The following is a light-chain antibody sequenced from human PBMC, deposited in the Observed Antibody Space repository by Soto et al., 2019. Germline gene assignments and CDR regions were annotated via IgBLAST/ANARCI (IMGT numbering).Light chain of an antibody. CDR2: GAS. V-gene: IGKV3-20*01. CDR1: QSVRSTY. J-gene: IGKJ5*01. Sequence: EIVLTQSPGILSLSPGARATLSCRASQSVRSTYLAWYQQKPGQAPRLLIHGASSRATGIPDRFSGSGSGTDFTLTISRLEPEDFAVYYCQYYSSSLSITFGQGTRLDIK. CDR3: QYYSSSLSIT.